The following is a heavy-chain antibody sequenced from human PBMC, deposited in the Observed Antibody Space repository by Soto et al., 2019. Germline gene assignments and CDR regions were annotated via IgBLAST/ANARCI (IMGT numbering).Heavy chain of an antibody. CDR1: GYKFIEYY. D-gene: IGHD3-9*01. V-gene: IGHV1-2*02. J-gene: IGHJ6*02. Sequence: ASVKVSCQASGYKFIEYYIHWVRQAPGQGLEWVGWINCNSGGTNYAQSFEGRVTMTRDASTSTAFLDLHRLTSDDTALYYCTRDFDVEAYYGMDVWGPGTMVTVSS. CDR3: TRDFDVEAYYGMDV. CDR2: INCNSGGT.